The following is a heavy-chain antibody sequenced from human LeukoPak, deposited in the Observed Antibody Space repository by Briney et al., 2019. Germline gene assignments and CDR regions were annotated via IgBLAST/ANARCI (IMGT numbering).Heavy chain of an antibody. Sequence: GGSLRLSCVASGFTFSSYAMHWVRQAPGKGLEWVAVISYDGSNKYYADSVKGRFTISRDNSKNTLYLQMNSLRAEDMAVYYCASIPRGYSGYDSPAGYWGQGTLVTVSS. D-gene: IGHD5-12*01. CDR1: GFTFSSYA. V-gene: IGHV3-30-3*01. J-gene: IGHJ4*02. CDR2: ISYDGSNK. CDR3: ASIPRGYSGYDSPAGY.